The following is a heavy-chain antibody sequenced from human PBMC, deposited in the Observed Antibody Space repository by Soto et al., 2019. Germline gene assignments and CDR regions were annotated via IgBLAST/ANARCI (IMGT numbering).Heavy chain of an antibody. J-gene: IGHJ6*02. CDR2: IWYDGSNK. CDR1: GFTFSSYG. Sequence: QVQLVESGGGVVQPGRSLRLSCAASGFTFSSYGMHWVRQAPGKGLEWVAVIWYDGSNKYYADSVKGRFTISRDNSKNPLYLQMNSLRAEDTAVYYCARAEGYCSGGSCYWGYGMDVWGQGTTVTVSS. D-gene: IGHD2-15*01. V-gene: IGHV3-33*01. CDR3: ARAEGYCSGGSCYWGYGMDV.